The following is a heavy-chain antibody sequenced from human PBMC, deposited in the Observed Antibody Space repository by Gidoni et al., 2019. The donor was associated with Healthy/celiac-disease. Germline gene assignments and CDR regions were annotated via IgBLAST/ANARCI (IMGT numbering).Heavy chain of an antibody. CDR3: ARDSTVVTWSFDI. J-gene: IGHJ3*02. V-gene: IGHV4-59*01. Sequence: QVQLQESGPGLVKHSETLSLTCTVSGGSISSYYWSWIRQPPGKGLELIGYIYYSGSTNYNPSLKSRVTISVDTSKNQFSLKLSSVTAADTAVYYCARDSTVVTWSFDIWGQGTMVTVSS. CDR2: IYYSGST. D-gene: IGHD2-21*02. CDR1: GGSISSYY.